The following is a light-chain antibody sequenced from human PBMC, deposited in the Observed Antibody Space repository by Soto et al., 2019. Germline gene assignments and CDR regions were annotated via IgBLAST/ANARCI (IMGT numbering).Light chain of an antibody. J-gene: IGKJ1*01. CDR2: IAS. CDR1: QSVNSDY. Sequence: EIVLTQSPGTLSLFPGERATLSCRATQSVNSDYLAWYQQKPGQAPRLLIYIASRRAPGIPDRFSGGGSGTDFTLTINRLEPEDFAVYYCQQYGTSPWTFGQGTKVEIK. CDR3: QQYGTSPWT. V-gene: IGKV3-20*01.